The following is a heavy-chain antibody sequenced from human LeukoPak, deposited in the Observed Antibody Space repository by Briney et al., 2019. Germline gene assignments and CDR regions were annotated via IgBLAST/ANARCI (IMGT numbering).Heavy chain of an antibody. V-gene: IGHV3-23*01. CDR2: ISGSGGST. D-gene: IGHD2-8*01. J-gene: IGHJ4*02. CDR3: AKLDLTKGMSDY. CDR1: GFTFSSYV. Sequence: GGSLRLSCAASGFTFSSYVMSWVRKAPGKGMEWVSTISGSGGSTYYADSVKGRFTISRDNSKNTLYLQMNSLRAEDMAVYYYAKLDLTKGMSDYWGQGTLVTVSS.